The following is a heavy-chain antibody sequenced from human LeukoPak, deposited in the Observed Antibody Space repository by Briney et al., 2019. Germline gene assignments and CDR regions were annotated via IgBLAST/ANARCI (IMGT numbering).Heavy chain of an antibody. Sequence: PGRSLRLSCAASGFTFSSYAIHWVRQAPGKGLEWVAFISYDGSNKYYADSVKGRFTISRDNSKNTLYLQMNSLRAEDTAVYYCAREYYDSGSYSGNFDYWGQGTLVTVSS. D-gene: IGHD3-10*01. J-gene: IGHJ4*02. CDR3: AREYYDSGSYSGNFDY. CDR1: GFTFSSYA. CDR2: ISYDGSNK. V-gene: IGHV3-30-3*01.